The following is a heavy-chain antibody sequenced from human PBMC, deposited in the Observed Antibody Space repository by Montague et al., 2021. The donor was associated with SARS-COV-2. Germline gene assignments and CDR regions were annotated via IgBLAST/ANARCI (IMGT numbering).Heavy chain of an antibody. D-gene: IGHD3-9*01. V-gene: IGHV3-21*01. Sequence: SLRLSCAASGFTFSSYSMNWVCQAPGKGLEWVSSISSSSSYIYYADSVKGRFTISRDNAKNSLYLQMNSLRAEDTAVYYCARDMYYDILTGYYTYWGQGTLVTVSS. CDR1: GFTFSSYS. CDR3: ARDMYYDILTGYYTY. CDR2: ISSSSSYI. J-gene: IGHJ4*02.